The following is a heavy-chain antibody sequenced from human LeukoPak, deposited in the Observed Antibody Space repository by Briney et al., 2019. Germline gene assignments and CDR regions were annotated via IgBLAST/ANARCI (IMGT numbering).Heavy chain of an antibody. Sequence: SETLSLTCTVSGGSFSSSTYYWGWIRQPPGKGLEWIGSVYYSGSTYYNQSLKSRVTISVDTSKNQFSLKLTSVTAADTAVYYCARQYYDSSGYYPWYFDYWGQGTLVTVSS. CDR2: VYYSGST. CDR1: GGSFSSSTYY. J-gene: IGHJ4*02. CDR3: ARQYYDSSGYYPWYFDY. D-gene: IGHD3-22*01. V-gene: IGHV4-39*01.